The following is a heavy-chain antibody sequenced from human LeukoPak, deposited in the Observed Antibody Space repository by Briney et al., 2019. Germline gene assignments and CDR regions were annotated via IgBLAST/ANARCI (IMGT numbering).Heavy chain of an antibody. CDR3: ARERTPGSGYGVDY. Sequence: GASVKVSCKASGYTFTGYYTHWVRQAPGQGLEWMGWINPNINGTNYAQKFQGRVTMTGDRSISTAYMELSRLRSDDTAVYYCARERTPGSGYGVDYWGQGTVVTVSS. D-gene: IGHD6-25*01. J-gene: IGHJ4*02. V-gene: IGHV1-2*02. CDR1: GYTFTGYY. CDR2: INPNINGT.